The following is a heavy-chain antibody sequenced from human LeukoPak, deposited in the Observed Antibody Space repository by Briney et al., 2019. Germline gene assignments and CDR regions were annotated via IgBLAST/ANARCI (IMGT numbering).Heavy chain of an antibody. D-gene: IGHD3-10*01. CDR2: INSDGSST. V-gene: IGHV3-74*01. J-gene: IGHJ6*03. CDR3: ARDALPGFHMDV. Sequence: GGSLRLSCAASGFTFSSYWMHWVRQAPGKGLLWVSRINSDGSSTSYADSVKGRFTISRDNAKNTLYLQMNSPRAEDTAVYYCARDALPGFHMDVWGKGTTVTVSS. CDR1: GFTFSSYW.